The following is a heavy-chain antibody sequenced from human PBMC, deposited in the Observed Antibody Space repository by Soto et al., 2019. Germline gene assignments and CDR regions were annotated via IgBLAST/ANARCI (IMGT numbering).Heavy chain of an antibody. J-gene: IGHJ5*02. CDR2: ISPYTGDT. V-gene: IGHV1-18*01. CDR3: ANTGGWNWFDP. D-gene: IGHD6-19*01. Sequence: QVQLVQSGAEVKKPGASVKVSCKASGYTFTDYGISWVRQAPGQGLEWMGWISPYTGDTKHPQRLQGRVTVTADTSTSTAYMELRSLKSDDTAVDYCANTGGWNWFDPWGQGTLVSVSS. CDR1: GYTFTDYG.